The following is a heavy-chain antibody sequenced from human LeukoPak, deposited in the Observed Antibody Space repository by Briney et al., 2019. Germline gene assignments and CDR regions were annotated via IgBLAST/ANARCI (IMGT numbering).Heavy chain of an antibody. CDR3: AGDHCGGDCVIDY. J-gene: IGHJ4*02. CDR2: IKQDGSEK. CDR1: GFTFSSYW. Sequence: GGSLRLSCAASGFTFSSYWMSWVRQAPGKGLEWVANIKQDGSEKYYVDSVKGRFTISRDNAKNSLYLQMNSLRAEDTAVYYCAGDHCGGDCVIDYWGQGTLVTVSS. V-gene: IGHV3-7*01. D-gene: IGHD2-21*02.